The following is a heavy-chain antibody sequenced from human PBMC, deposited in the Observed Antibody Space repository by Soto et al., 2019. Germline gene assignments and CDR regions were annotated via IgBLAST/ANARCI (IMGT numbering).Heavy chain of an antibody. CDR1: GYTFTGYY. D-gene: IGHD3-10*01. CDR2: INPNSGGT. V-gene: IGHV1-2*02. J-gene: IGHJ5*02. CDR3: ARDNSQGWFGGNWFDP. Sequence: QVQLVQSGAEVKKPGASVKVSCKASGYTFTGYYMHWVRQAPGQGLEWMGWINPNSGGTNYAQKFQGRVTMTRDTSISTAYMELSRLRSDDTAVYYCARDNSQGWFGGNWFDPWGQGTLVTVSS.